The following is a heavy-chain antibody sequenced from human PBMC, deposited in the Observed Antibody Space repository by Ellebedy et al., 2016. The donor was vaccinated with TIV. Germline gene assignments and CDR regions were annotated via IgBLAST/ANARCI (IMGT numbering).Heavy chain of an antibody. V-gene: IGHV3-23*01. CDR1: GFTFSTYA. CDR3: EKLFMAGKCSGGICYWFDP. Sequence: GESLKISCAASGFTFSTYAMSWVRQAPGRGLEWVPVIGGSGESTFYADSVKGRFTIPRDNSKNTLFLQMHSLRAEDTALYYCEKLFMAGKCSGGICYWFDPWGQGTLVTVSS. CDR2: IGGSGEST. J-gene: IGHJ5*02. D-gene: IGHD2-15*01.